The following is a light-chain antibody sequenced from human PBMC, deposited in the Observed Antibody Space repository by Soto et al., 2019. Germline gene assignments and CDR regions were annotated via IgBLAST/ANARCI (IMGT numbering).Light chain of an antibody. V-gene: IGKV3-11*01. Sequence: EIVLTQSPATLSLSPGERATLSCRASQSVASFLAWYQQRPGQAPRLLIYDSSNRATGIPARFSGSGYGTDFTLTISSLEPEDFAVYYCQQRSGWPTFGQGTKVEIK. CDR3: QQRSGWPT. J-gene: IGKJ1*01. CDR2: DSS. CDR1: QSVASF.